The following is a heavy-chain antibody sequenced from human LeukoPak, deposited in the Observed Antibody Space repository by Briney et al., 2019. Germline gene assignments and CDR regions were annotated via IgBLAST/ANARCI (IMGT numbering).Heavy chain of an antibody. V-gene: IGHV4-34*01. Sequence: SETLSLTCAVYGGSFRGYYWSWIRQPPGKGLEWIGEINHSGSTNYNPSLKSRVTISLDTSTKKFSLKLNSVTAADTAVYYCASTERCSTTCPLDYWGQGTLVTVSS. J-gene: IGHJ4*02. CDR2: INHSGST. CDR3: ASTERCSTTCPLDY. D-gene: IGHD2-2*01. CDR1: GGSFRGYY.